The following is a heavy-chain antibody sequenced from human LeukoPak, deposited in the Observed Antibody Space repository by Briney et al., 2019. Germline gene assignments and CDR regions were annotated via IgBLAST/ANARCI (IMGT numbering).Heavy chain of an antibody. CDR1: GFTFDDYA. Sequence: GGSLRLSCATSGFTFDDYAMHWVRQAPGKGLEWVSGISWNSGSIGYADSVKGRFTISRDNAKNSLYLQMNSLRAEDTALYYCAKDARVSYSSSSDFDYWGQGTLVTVSS. CDR2: ISWNSGSI. J-gene: IGHJ4*02. CDR3: AKDARVSYSSSSDFDY. V-gene: IGHV3-9*01. D-gene: IGHD6-6*01.